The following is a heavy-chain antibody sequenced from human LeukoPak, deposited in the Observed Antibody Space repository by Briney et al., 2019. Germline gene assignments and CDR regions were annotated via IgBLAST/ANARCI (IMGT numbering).Heavy chain of an antibody. CDR1: GYTFTSYY. CDR3: ARDSPLGLLRSYYFDY. V-gene: IGHV1-46*04. Sequence: ASVKLSCKASGYTFTSYYMNWVRQAPGQGLEWMGIINTSSGCTCYAQKLKGRVTMTRDTSTSTVYMELSSLRSEDTAVYYCARDSPLGLLRSYYFDYWGQGTLVTVSS. CDR2: INTSSGCT. D-gene: IGHD3-22*01. J-gene: IGHJ4*02.